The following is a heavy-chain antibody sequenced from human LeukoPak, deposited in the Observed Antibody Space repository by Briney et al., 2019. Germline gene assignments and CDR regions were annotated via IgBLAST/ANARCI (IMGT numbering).Heavy chain of an antibody. CDR2: IYYSGST. D-gene: IGHD6-13*01. V-gene: IGHV4-30-4*01. J-gene: IGHJ4*02. CDR1: GGSISSGDYY. CDR3: ARDKGDQDSSSHY. Sequence: SQTLSLTCTVSGGSISSGDYYWSWIRQPPGKGLEWTGYIYYSGSTYYNPSLKSRVTISVDTSKNQFSLKLSSVTAADTAVYYCARDKGDQDSSSHYWGQGTLVTVSS.